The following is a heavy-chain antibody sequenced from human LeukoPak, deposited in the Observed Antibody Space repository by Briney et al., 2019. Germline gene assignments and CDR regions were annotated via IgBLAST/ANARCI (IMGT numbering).Heavy chain of an antibody. V-gene: IGHV3-7*03. J-gene: IGHJ4*02. CDR1: GSTLSNYW. CDR3: ATMASNVFEY. D-gene: IGHD5-24*01. CDR2: IKPDGREK. Sequence: GGSLRLSCEASGSTLSNYWITWVRQAPGKGLEWVANIKPDGREKYYMPSVKGRFTISRDSATNSFYLQMNSLRAEDTAVYYCATMASNVFEYWGQGTLVTVSS.